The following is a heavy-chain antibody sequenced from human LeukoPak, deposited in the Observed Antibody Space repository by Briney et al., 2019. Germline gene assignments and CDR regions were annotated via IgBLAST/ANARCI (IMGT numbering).Heavy chain of an antibody. CDR2: ISGSGGST. Sequence: PGGSLRLSCAASGFTFSSYAMSWVRQAPGKGLKWVSAISGSGGSTYYADSVKGRFTISRDNSKNTLYLQMNSLRAEDTAVYYCAKGLVGDGSHGDYWGQGTLVTVSS. V-gene: IGHV3-23*01. CDR3: AKGLVGDGSHGDY. CDR1: GFTFSSYA. D-gene: IGHD2-8*02. J-gene: IGHJ4*02.